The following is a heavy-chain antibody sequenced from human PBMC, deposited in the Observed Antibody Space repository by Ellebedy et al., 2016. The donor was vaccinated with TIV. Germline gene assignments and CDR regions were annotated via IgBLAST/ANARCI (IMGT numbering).Heavy chain of an antibody. CDR1: GFTFSSYW. J-gene: IGHJ4*02. CDR2: IKEDGSEK. D-gene: IGHD6-19*01. CDR3: ARALGSGPCY. Sequence: GGSLRLSXAASGFTFSSYWMSWVRQAPGKGLEWVANIKEDGSEKYYVDSVEGRFTISRDNAKNSVYLQMSNLRAEDTAVYYCARALGSGPCYWGQGTLVTVSS. V-gene: IGHV3-7*01.